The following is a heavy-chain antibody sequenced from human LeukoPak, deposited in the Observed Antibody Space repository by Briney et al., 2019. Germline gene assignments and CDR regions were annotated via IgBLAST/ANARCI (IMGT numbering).Heavy chain of an antibody. V-gene: IGHV3-7*01. Sequence: GGSLRLSCAASGFTFSSCWMTWVRQAPGKGLEWVANINQDGTEKHYVDSVKGRFTISRDNAKKSLYLQMNSLRAEDTAVYFCASGNYFDSWGQGTLVAVSS. D-gene: IGHD4-23*01. CDR3: ASGNYFDS. CDR1: GFTFSSCW. CDR2: INQDGTEK. J-gene: IGHJ4*02.